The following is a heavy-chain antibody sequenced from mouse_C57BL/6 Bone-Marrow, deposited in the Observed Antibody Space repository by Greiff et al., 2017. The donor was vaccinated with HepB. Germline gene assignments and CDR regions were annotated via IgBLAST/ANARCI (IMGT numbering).Heavy chain of an antibody. Sequence: ESGPGLVKPSQSLSLTCSVTGYSITSGYYWNWIRQFPGNKLEWMGYISYDGSNNYNPSLKNRISITRDTSKNQFFLKLNSVTTEDTATYYCARFDGYYDPGDYWGQGTTLTVSS. J-gene: IGHJ2*01. D-gene: IGHD2-3*01. CDR2: ISYDGSN. V-gene: IGHV3-6*01. CDR3: ARFDGYYDPGDY. CDR1: GYSITSGYY.